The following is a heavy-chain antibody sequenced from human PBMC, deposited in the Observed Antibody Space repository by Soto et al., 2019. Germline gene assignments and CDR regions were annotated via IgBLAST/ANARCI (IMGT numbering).Heavy chain of an antibody. CDR2: ISGFNDDT. Sequence: QLVQSGVEMKNPGASVKVSCKASGYTFTSYGISWVRQAPGQGLEWMGWISGFNDDTNHAQKFQGRVTVTKDTSTSTAYMEQRSLKSDDTAMYYCARSGSYYPARNWFGPWGQGTLVIVSS. CDR3: ARSGSYYPARNWFGP. V-gene: IGHV1-18*01. J-gene: IGHJ5*02. CDR1: GYTFTSYG. D-gene: IGHD3-10*01.